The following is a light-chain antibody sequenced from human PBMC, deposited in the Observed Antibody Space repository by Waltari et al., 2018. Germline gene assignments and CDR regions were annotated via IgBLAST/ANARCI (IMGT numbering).Light chain of an antibody. CDR2: ETN. J-gene: IGLJ2*01. CDR1: RSDIGSYNL. Sequence: QSALTQPASVSGSPGQSITIPCTGSRSDIGSYNLVPWYQQYPGKPPKLIIYETNKRPSGVSNRFSGSKSDITAALTIFGLQAEDEADYYCCSYANSRILAFGGGTKVTVL. V-gene: IGLV2-23*01. CDR3: CSYANSRILA.